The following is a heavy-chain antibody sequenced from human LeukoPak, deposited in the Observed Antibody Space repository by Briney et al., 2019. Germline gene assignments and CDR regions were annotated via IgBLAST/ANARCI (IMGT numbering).Heavy chain of an antibody. CDR2: IRSKAYGGTT. Sequence: PGGSLRLSCTASGFTFGDYAMSWFRQAPGKGLEWVGFIRSKAYGGTTEHAASVKGRFTISRDDSKSIAYLQMNSLKTEDTAVYYCTRDRRDYYDSSGYYPEYFQHWGQGTLVTVSS. V-gene: IGHV3-49*03. CDR1: GFTFGDYA. J-gene: IGHJ1*01. CDR3: TRDRRDYYDSSGYYPEYFQH. D-gene: IGHD3-22*01.